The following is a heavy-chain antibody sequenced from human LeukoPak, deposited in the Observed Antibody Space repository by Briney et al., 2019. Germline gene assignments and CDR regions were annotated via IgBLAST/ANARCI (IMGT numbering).Heavy chain of an antibody. Sequence: PGGSLRLSCAASGFTFSSYEMNWVRQAPGKGLEWVSYISNSGSTIYYADSVKGRFTISRDNAKNSLYLQMNSLRAEDTAVYYCARRGSGWYAFDYWGQGTLVAVSS. D-gene: IGHD6-19*01. CDR2: ISNSGSTI. V-gene: IGHV3-48*03. J-gene: IGHJ4*02. CDR1: GFTFSSYE. CDR3: ARRGSGWYAFDY.